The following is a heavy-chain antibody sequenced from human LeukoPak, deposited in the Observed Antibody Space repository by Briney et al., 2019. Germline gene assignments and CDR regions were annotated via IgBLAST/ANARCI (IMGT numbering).Heavy chain of an antibody. CDR3: ASEGTVVVVAATRDYYYYMDV. Sequence: SETLSLTCTVSGGSISSGSYYWSWIRQPAGKGLEWIGRIYTSGSTNYNPSLKSRVTISVDTSKNQFSLKLSSVTAADTAVYYCASEGTVVVVAATRDYYYYMDVWGKGTTVTVSS. CDR2: IYTSGST. J-gene: IGHJ6*03. CDR1: GGSISSGSYY. V-gene: IGHV4-61*02. D-gene: IGHD2-15*01.